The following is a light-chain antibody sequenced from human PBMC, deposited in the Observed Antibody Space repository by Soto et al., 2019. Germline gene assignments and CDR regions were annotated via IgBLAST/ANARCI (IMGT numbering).Light chain of an antibody. V-gene: IGLV2-11*01. CDR2: DVN. CDR3: CSYAGTYIYV. CDR1: STDVGTYNY. J-gene: IGLJ1*01. Sequence: QSALTQPRSVSGSPGRSVTISCTGSSTDVGTYNYVSWYQHQPGKAPKVLIYDVNKRPSGVPDRFSGSKSGNTASLTISGLQAEDEADYYCCSYAGTYIYVFGGGTKVTVL.